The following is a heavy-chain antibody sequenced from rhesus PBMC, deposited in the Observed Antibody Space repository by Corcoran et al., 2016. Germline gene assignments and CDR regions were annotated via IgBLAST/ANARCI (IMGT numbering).Heavy chain of an antibody. V-gene: IGHV4-173*01. CDR1: GGSISSTY. CDR3: ARASSGWYLYFEF. Sequence: QLQLQESGPGLVKPSATLSLTCAVSGGSISSTYWSWIRQPPGKGLEWIGRISGSGGTTDYNPSLKGRVTISTDTAKNQCSLKLSSVTAADTAVYYCARASSGWYLYFEFWGQGALVTVSS. J-gene: IGHJ1*01. D-gene: IGHD6-31*01. CDR2: ISGSGGTT.